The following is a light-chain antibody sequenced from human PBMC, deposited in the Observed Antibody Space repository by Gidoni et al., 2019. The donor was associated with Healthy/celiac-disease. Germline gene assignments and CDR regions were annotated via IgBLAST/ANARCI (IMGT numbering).Light chain of an antibody. J-gene: IGKJ4*01. CDR2: AAS. CDR3: QQLNSYPLT. Sequence: DIQLTQSPSILSASVGDRVTITCRASQGISSYLAWYQQKPGQAPKLLIYAASTLPSGVPARFSGSGSGTEFTLTLSSLQPEDFATYYCQQLNSYPLTFGGGTKVEI. V-gene: IGKV1-9*01. CDR1: QGISSY.